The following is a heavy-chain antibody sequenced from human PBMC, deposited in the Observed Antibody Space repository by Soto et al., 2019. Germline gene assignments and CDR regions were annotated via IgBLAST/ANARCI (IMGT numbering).Heavy chain of an antibody. CDR3: ARQWLVYNWFDP. V-gene: IGHV3-66*04. J-gene: IGHJ5*02. Sequence: EVQLVESGGGLIQHGGSLRLSCTASGFTVSSNYMSWVRQAPGKGLEWVSVIYSGGSTYYADSVKGRFTISRDNSKNTLYLQMNSLRAEDTAVYYCARQWLVYNWFDPWGQGTLVTVSS. CDR1: GFTVSSNY. D-gene: IGHD6-19*01. CDR2: IYSGGST.